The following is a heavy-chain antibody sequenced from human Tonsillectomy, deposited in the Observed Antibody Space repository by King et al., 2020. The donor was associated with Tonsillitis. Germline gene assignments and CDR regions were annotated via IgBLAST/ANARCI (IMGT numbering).Heavy chain of an antibody. CDR3: ARDHWYYDSSGYDAFDI. CDR2: IYYSGST. J-gene: IGHJ3*02. CDR1: GGSISSGGYY. V-gene: IGHV4-31*03. Sequence: VQLQESGPGLVKPSQTLSLTCTVSGGSISSGGYYWSWIRQHPGKGLEWSGDIYYSGSTYYNPSLKSRVTISVDTPKNQFSLKLSSVTAADTAVYYCARDHWYYDSSGYDAFDIWGQGTMVTVSS. D-gene: IGHD3-22*01.